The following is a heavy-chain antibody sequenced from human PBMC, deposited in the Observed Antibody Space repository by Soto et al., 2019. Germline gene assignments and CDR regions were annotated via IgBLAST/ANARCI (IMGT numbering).Heavy chain of an antibody. D-gene: IGHD3-22*01. V-gene: IGHV1-69*01. CDR3: ASRPVNYYDSSGYYAYFDY. CDR1: GGTFSSYA. Sequence: QVQLVQSGAEVKKPGSSVKVSCKASGGTFSSYAISWVRQAPGQGLEWMGGIIPIFGTANYAQKFQGRVTITADESTSTDYMELSSLRSEDTAVYYCASRPVNYYDSSGYYAYFDYWGQGTLVTVSS. J-gene: IGHJ4*02. CDR2: IIPIFGTA.